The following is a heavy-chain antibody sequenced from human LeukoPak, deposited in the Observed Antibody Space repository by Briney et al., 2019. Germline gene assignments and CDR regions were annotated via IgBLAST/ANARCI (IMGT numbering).Heavy chain of an antibody. CDR2: INPNSGGT. V-gene: IGHV1-2*02. Sequence: ASVKVSCKASGYTFTGYYMHWVRQAPGQGLEWVGWINPNSGGTNYAQKFQGRVTMTRDTSISTAYMELSRLRSDDTAVYYCAREWKYHYGSGSLPDYWGQGTLVTVSS. D-gene: IGHD3-10*01. CDR1: GYTFTGYY. CDR3: AREWKYHYGSGSLPDY. J-gene: IGHJ4*02.